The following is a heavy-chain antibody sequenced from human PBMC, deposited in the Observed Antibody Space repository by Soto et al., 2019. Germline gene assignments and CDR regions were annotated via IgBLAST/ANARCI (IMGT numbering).Heavy chain of an antibody. CDR3: ARAFPTTKYYFDY. Sequence: PSETLGISGTLYGGSIKSGGYCARWIREHPGKGLEWIGYIYYSGSTYYNPSLKSRVTISVDTSKNQFSLKLSSVTAADTAVYYCARAFPTTKYYFDYWGQGTMVTGSS. CDR1: GGSIKSGGYC. V-gene: IGHV4-31*03. CDR2: IYYSGST. D-gene: IGHD4-17*01. J-gene: IGHJ4*02.